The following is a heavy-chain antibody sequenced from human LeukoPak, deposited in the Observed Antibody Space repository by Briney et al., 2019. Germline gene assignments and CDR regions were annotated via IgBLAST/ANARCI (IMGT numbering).Heavy chain of an antibody. Sequence: PSETLSLTCAVYGGSFSGYYWGWIRQPPGKGLEWIGEINHSGSTNYNPSLKSRVTISVDTSKNQFSLKLSSVTAADTAVYYCARGDGLHYYYYGMDVWGKGTTVTVSS. CDR1: GGSFSGYY. J-gene: IGHJ6*04. CDR3: ARGDGLHYYYYGMDV. CDR2: INHSGST. V-gene: IGHV4-34*01. D-gene: IGHD3/OR15-3a*01.